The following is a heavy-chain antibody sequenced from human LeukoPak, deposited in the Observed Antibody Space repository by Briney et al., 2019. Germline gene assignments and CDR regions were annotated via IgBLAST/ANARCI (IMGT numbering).Heavy chain of an antibody. J-gene: IGHJ6*04. CDR2: ISSSGSTI. CDR3: AELGITMIGGV. V-gene: IGHV3-48*03. Sequence: PGGSLRLSCAASGFTFDDYAMHWVRQAPGKGLEWVSYISSSGSTIYYADSVKGRFTISRDNAKNSLYLKMNSLRAEDTAVYYCAELGITMIGGVWGKGTTVTISS. CDR1: GFTFDDYA. D-gene: IGHD3-10*02.